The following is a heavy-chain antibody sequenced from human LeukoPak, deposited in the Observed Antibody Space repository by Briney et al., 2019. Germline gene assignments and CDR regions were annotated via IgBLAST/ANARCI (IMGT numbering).Heavy chain of an antibody. D-gene: IGHD5-12*01. Sequence: PGGSLRLSCAASGFTFSSYSMNWVRQAPGKGLEWVSSISSSSSYIYYADSVKGRFTISRDNAKNSLYLQMNSLRAEDTAVYYCARASAGVQYGGYERHNYYYYYGMDVGGQGTTVTVS. CDR2: ISSSSSYI. J-gene: IGHJ6*02. CDR3: ARASAGVQYGGYERHNYYYYYGMDV. V-gene: IGHV3-21*01. CDR1: GFTFSSYS.